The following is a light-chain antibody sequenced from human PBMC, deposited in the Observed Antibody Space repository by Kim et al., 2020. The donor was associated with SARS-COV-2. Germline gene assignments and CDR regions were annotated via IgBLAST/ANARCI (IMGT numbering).Light chain of an antibody. CDR3: QTWGAGVWV. V-gene: IGLV4-69*01. CDR2: VNSDGSH. CDR1: SGHSNNA. Sequence: ASVKLTCTLSSGHSNNAISWHQQQPGKGPRQLMKVNSDGSHSKGDGIPDRFSGSSSGAERYLTVSSLQSEDEADYYCQTWGAGVWVFGGGTRLTVL. J-gene: IGLJ3*02.